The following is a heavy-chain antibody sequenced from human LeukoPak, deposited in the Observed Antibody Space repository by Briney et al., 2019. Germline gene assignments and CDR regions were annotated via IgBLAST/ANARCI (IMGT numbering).Heavy chain of an antibody. J-gene: IGHJ4*02. CDR3: ARDLCSVEPAAPCYYFDY. D-gene: IGHD2-2*01. CDR2: SSAYNENT. CDR1: GYTLSRYG. V-gene: IGHV1-18*01. Sequence: GASVKVSCKASGYTLSRYGISWVRQAPGQGLEWMGWSSAYNENTNSALKVQGRVTMTTDTSTSTAYVELRSLGSDDTAVYYCARDLCSVEPAAPCYYFDYWGQGTLVTVSS.